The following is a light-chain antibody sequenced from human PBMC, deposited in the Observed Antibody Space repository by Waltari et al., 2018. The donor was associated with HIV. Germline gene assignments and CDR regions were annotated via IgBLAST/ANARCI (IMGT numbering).Light chain of an antibody. CDR3: AAWDDSLSVVV. Sequence: QSVLTQPPSASGTPGQRVTISCSGSSSNIGSNYVYWYQQLPGTAPNLLIYRNNQRPSGVPDRFAGSKSGTSASLAISGLRSEDEADYYCAAWDDSLSVVVFGGGTKLTVL. V-gene: IGLV1-47*01. J-gene: IGLJ2*01. CDR2: RNN. CDR1: SSNIGSNY.